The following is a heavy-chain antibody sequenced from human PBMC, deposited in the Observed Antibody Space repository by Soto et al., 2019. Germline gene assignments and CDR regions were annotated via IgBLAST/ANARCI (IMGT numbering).Heavy chain of an antibody. J-gene: IGHJ4*02. Sequence: SETLSLTCTVSGAYMRNDYYYWSWVRQNPGKDLEWIGHMHHSGRTHYNPSLKSRVAISVDTSKNQFSLYLNSVTAADTAVYYCARWVEVSLDYFDSWGQGTPVTV. CDR2: MHHSGRT. CDR1: GAYMRNDYYY. CDR3: ARWVEVSLDYFDS. V-gene: IGHV4-31*03. D-gene: IGHD2-15*01.